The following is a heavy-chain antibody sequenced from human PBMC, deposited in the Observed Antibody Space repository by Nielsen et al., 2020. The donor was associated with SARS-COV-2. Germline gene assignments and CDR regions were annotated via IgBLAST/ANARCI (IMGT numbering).Heavy chain of an antibody. Sequence: GESLKISCAASGFTFSSYAMHWVRQAPGKGLEWVAVISYDGSNKYYADSVKGRFTISRDNSKNTLYLQMNSLRAEDTAVYYCARDSGSGSKRFDPWGQGTLVTVSS. CDR3: ARDSGSGSKRFDP. CDR2: ISYDGSNK. J-gene: IGHJ5*02. V-gene: IGHV3-30-3*01. CDR1: GFTFSSYA. D-gene: IGHD3-10*01.